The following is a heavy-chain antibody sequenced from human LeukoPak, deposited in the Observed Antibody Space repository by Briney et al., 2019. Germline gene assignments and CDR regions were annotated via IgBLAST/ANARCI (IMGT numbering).Heavy chain of an antibody. D-gene: IGHD6-13*01. CDR2: KDYSGST. Sequence: SETLSLTCSVSGGSISSSSSYWGWIRQPPGKGLEWIGNKDYSGSTNYNRSLKSRVTISVDTSKNQSSLKLSSVTAADTAVYYCARVYYSSSYDYWYFDLWGRGTLVTVSS. J-gene: IGHJ2*01. CDR3: ARVYYSSSYDYWYFDL. CDR1: GGSISSSSSY. V-gene: IGHV4-61*05.